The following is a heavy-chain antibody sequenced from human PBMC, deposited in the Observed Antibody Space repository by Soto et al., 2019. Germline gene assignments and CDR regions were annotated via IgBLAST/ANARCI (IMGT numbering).Heavy chain of an antibody. J-gene: IGHJ5*02. D-gene: IGHD2-2*01. CDR1: GGSIRDDRYY. CDR3: ARLHCDSPNCVRLDH. V-gene: IGHV4-39*01. Sequence: QLQLQESGPGLVKPSETLSLTCTVSGGSIRDDRYYWGWLRQPPGKGLEWLGSIYYSGTSSYNPSLKSRVAMSVDTSKKQLSLRLSSVTAADTAVYYCARLHCDSPNCVRLDHWGQGTLVIVSS. CDR2: IYYSGTS.